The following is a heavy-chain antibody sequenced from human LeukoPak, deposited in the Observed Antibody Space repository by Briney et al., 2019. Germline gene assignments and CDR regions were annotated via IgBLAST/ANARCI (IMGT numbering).Heavy chain of an antibody. CDR3: ARPYSNSWYEPFDY. V-gene: IGHV4-39*01. J-gene: IGHJ4*02. CDR1: GGSISSSSYY. Sequence: SETLSRTCTVSGGSISSSSYYWGWIRQPPGKGLEWIGSIYYSGSTYYNPSLKSRVTISVDTSKNQFSLKLSSVNAADTAVYYCARPYSNSWYEPFDYWGQGTLVTVSS. D-gene: IGHD6-13*01. CDR2: IYYSGST.